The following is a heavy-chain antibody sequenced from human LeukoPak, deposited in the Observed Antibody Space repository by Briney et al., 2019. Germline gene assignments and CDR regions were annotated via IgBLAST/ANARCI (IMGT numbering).Heavy chain of an antibody. CDR2: ISAYSGNT. J-gene: IGHJ4*02. V-gene: IGHV1-18*01. Sequence: ASVKVSCKASGYTFTSYGISWVRQAPGQGLEWMGWISAYSGNTNYAQKLQGRVTMTTDTSTSTAHMELRSLRSDDTAVYCCARDRTSGSYYFYWGQGTLVTVSS. D-gene: IGHD1-26*01. CDR3: ARDRTSGSYYFY. CDR1: GYTFTSYG.